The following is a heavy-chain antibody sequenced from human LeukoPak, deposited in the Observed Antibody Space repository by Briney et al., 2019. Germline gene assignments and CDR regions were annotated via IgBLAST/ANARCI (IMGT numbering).Heavy chain of an antibody. D-gene: IGHD6-19*01. Sequence: SETLSLTCAVYGGSFSGYYWSWIRQPPGKGLEWIGEINHSGSTNYNPSLKSRVTISVDTSKNQFSLKLSSVTAADTAVYYCARGRNSSGWLXXXDYWGQGTLVTVSS. CDR3: ARGRNSSGWLXXXDY. J-gene: IGHJ4*02. CDR2: INHSGST. CDR1: GGSFSGYY. V-gene: IGHV4-34*01.